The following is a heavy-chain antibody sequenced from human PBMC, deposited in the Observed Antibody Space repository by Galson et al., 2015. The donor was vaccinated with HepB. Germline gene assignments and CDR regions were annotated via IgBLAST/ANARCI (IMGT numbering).Heavy chain of an antibody. CDR1: GFSFSAYV. Sequence: SLRLSCAVSGFSFSAYVIHWVRQAPGKGLEWVAVISSDAKRKFYADSVKGRFAISRDDSQNTVYLHMNSLRPEDTALYYCATTDDFRGDVGDYWGQGALVIVSS. J-gene: IGHJ4*02. V-gene: IGHV3-30*09. CDR2: ISSDAKRK. D-gene: IGHD3-3*01. CDR3: ATTDDFRGDVGDY.